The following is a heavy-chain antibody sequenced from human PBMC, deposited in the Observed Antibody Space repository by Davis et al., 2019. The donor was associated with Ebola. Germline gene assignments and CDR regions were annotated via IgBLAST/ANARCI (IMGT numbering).Heavy chain of an antibody. J-gene: IGHJ5*02. CDR3: GKDKPKIRKWSRTRCYFGNWVDP. D-gene: IGHD2-2*01. Sequence: SVKVSCKASGGTLSSPGDTFSSYAINWVRQAPGQGLEWMGRIIPILGIANYAQKFQGRVTITADKSTSTAYMELSSLRSEGTAVYYCGKDKPKIRKWSRTRCYFGNWVDPLGQGTLVTVSS. CDR2: IIPILGIA. V-gene: IGHV1-69*04. CDR1: GGTLSSPGDTFSSYA.